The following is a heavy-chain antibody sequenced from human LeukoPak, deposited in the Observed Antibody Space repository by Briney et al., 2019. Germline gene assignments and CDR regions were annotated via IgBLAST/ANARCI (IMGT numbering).Heavy chain of an antibody. D-gene: IGHD2-15*01. CDR2: IWYDGSNK. CDR1: GFTFSSYG. Sequence: PGGSLRLSCAASGFTFSSYGMHWVRQAPGKGLEWVAVIWYDGSNKYYADSVKGRFAISRDNSKNTLYLQMNSLRAEDTAVYYCAKGPTDISGGSSNDAFDIWGQGTMVTVSS. CDR3: AKGPTDISGGSSNDAFDI. J-gene: IGHJ3*02. V-gene: IGHV3-30*02.